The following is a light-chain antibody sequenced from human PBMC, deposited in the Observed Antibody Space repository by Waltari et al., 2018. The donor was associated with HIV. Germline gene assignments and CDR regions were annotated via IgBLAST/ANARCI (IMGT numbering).Light chain of an antibody. J-gene: IGLJ1*01. V-gene: IGLV2-14*01. CDR1: SSDAGGSTY. CDR2: EVS. Sequence: QSALTQPASVSASPGQSITISSTGTSSDAGGSTYVSWYQQHPGKAPKLMIFEVSNRPSGVSNRFSGSKSGNTASLTISGLQAEDEADYYCSSYTSSSTLVFGTGTEVTVL. CDR3: SSYTSSSTLV.